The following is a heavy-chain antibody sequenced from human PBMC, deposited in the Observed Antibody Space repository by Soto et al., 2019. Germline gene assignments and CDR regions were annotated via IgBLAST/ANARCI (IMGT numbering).Heavy chain of an antibody. CDR1: GFTFGTTD. V-gene: IGHV3-23*01. Sequence: PGGSLRLSCAASGFTFGTTDMSWVRQAPGEGLEWVSTIDGSGGITYYADSVKGRFTISRDNSRNTVYLQMNSLRSADTALYYCAREASVLIPAAQPSRFDSWGQGTLVTVSS. J-gene: IGHJ4*02. CDR3: AREASVLIPAAQPSRFDS. D-gene: IGHD2-2*01. CDR2: IDGSGGIT.